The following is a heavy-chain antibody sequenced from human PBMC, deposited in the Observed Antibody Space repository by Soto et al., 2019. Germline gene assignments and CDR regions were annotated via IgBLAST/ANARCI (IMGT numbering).Heavy chain of an antibody. D-gene: IGHD3-16*01. V-gene: IGHV3-33*08. Sequence: QVQLVESGGDVVQPGMSLSLSCADSGFTFSEYGMHWVRQAPGKGLEWVALISYLGTKSEYADSVKGRFTISRDNFKKTVSLQMESLRVEDSAVYFCARTDTGGTYFEFWGRGTLVTVSS. J-gene: IGHJ4*02. CDR2: ISYLGTKS. CDR1: GFTFSEYG. CDR3: ARTDTGGTYFEF.